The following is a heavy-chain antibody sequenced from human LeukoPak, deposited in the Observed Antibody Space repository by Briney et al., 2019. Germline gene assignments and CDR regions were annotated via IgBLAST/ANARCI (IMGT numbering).Heavy chain of an antibody. J-gene: IGHJ4*02. Sequence: SETLSVTCTVSGGSISSYYWSWIRQPAGKGLEWIGRIYTSGSTYYNPSLKSRVTISVDTSKNQFSLKLSSVTAADTAVYYCARLSVLSIYSSSYYFDYWGQGTLVTVSS. D-gene: IGHD6-6*01. V-gene: IGHV4-4*07. CDR1: GGSISSYY. CDR3: ARLSVLSIYSSSYYFDY. CDR2: IYTSGST.